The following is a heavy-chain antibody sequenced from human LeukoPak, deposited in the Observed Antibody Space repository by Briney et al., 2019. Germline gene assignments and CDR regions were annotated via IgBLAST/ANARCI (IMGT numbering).Heavy chain of an antibody. D-gene: IGHD2-2*01. V-gene: IGHV3-9*01. J-gene: IGHJ4*02. CDR2: INWKSDKI. Sequence: PGRSLRLSCAGSGYSFDEYAMHWVRQAPGKGLEWVSGINWKSDKIGYADSVKGRFTISRDNSKNSLYLQMNSLRVEDTALYYCAKDRYCTSSSCPIDYWGQGTMVTVSS. CDR1: GYSFDEYA. CDR3: AKDRYCTSSSCPIDY.